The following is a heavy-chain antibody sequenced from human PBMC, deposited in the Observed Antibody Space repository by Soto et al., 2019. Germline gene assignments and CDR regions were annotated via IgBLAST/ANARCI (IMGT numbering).Heavy chain of an antibody. D-gene: IGHD3-10*01. CDR1: GFTFSSYA. J-gene: IGHJ4*02. CDR2: ISYDGSNK. V-gene: IGHV3-30-3*01. Sequence: QVQLVESGGGVVQPGRSLRLSCAASGFTFSSYAMHWVRQAPGKGLEWVAVISYDGSNKYYADSVKGRFTISRDNSKNALYLQMNRLRGEDTAVYYCARVLDVGITMVRGVMFDYWGQGTLVTVSS. CDR3: ARVLDVGITMVRGVMFDY.